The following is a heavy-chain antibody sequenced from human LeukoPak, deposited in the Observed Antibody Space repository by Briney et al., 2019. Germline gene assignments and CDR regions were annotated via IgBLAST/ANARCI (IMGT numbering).Heavy chain of an antibody. J-gene: IGHJ4*02. V-gene: IGHV1-69*04. D-gene: IGHD4-17*01. CDR3: AREGKTTVTTLDY. Sequence: ASVKVSCKASGGTFSSYAISWVRQAPGQGLEWMGRIIPILGIANYAQKFQGRVTITADKSTSTAYMELSGLRSEDTAVYYCAREGKTTVTTLDYWGQGTLVTVSS. CDR1: GGTFSSYA. CDR2: IIPILGIA.